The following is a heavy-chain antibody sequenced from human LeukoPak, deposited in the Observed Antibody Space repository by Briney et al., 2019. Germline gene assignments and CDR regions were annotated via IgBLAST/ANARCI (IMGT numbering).Heavy chain of an antibody. CDR2: IYYSGST. D-gene: IGHD2-2*01. V-gene: IGHV4-31*03. CDR1: GGSISSGGYY. J-gene: IGHJ4*02. Sequence: SETLSLTCTVSGGSISSGGYYWSWIRQHPGKGLEWIGYIYYSGSTYYNPSLKSRVTISVDTSKNQFSLKLCSVTAADTAVYYCARIHCSSTSCYHPYFDYWGQGTVVTVSS. CDR3: ARIHCSSTSCYHPYFDY.